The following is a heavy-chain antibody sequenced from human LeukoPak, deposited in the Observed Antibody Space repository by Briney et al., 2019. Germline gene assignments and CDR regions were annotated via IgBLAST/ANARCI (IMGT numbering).Heavy chain of an antibody. CDR2: ITSGSDYI. CDR3: VRDSSFSNN. J-gene: IGHJ4*02. CDR1: GFTFRSYT. V-gene: IGHV3-21*06. D-gene: IGHD2/OR15-2a*01. Sequence: TGGSLRISCAASGFTFRSYTMNWVRQAPGKGLQWVSPITSGSDYIYYADSVRGRFTISRDNAKNSLYLQMNSLSPEDTAMYYCVRDSSFSNNWGQGTLVTASS.